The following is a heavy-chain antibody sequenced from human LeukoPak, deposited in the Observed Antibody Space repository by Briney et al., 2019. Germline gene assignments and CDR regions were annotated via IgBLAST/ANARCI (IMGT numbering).Heavy chain of an antibody. CDR3: AKAGQPGATYYDFAN. D-gene: IGHD3-3*01. CDR1: GFTFSSNA. J-gene: IGHJ4*02. Sequence: TGGSLRLSCAASGFTFSSNAMTWVRQAPGKGLEWVSTISGSGVATYYADSVRGRFTISRDNSKNTLYLQMNSLRAEDAAVYYCAKAGQPGATYYDFANWGQGTLVTVSS. V-gene: IGHV3-23*01. CDR2: ISGSGVAT.